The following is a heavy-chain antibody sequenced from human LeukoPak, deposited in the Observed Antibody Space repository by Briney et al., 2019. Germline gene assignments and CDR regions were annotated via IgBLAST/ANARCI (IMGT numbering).Heavy chain of an antibody. CDR2: ISSSGSNT. V-gene: IGHV3-21*01. Sequence: GGSLRLSCAASEFTYGMNWVRQAPGKGLECVSAISSSGSNTYYADSVQGRFTISRDNARNILYLQMNSLRAEDTAVYYCARVYDVLTGGFDHWGQGALVTVSS. J-gene: IGHJ4*02. CDR3: ARVYDVLTGGFDH. CDR1: EFTYG. D-gene: IGHD3-9*01.